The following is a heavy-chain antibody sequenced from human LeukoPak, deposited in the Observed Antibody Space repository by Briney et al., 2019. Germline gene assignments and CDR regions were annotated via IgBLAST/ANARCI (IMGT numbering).Heavy chain of an antibody. D-gene: IGHD6-13*01. J-gene: IGHJ6*03. CDR3: ASSSSSLLLYYYYMDV. CDR2: IIPIFGTA. CDR1: GGTFSSYA. Sequence: SVKVSCKASGGTFSSYAISWVRQAPGQGLEWIGGIIPIFGTANYAQKFQGRVTITTDESTSTAYMELSSLRSEDTAVYYCASSSSSLLLYYYYMDVWGKGTTVTVSS. V-gene: IGHV1-69*05.